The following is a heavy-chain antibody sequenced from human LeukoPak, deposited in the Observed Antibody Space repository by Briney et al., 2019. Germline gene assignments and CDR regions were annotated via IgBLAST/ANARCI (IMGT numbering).Heavy chain of an antibody. V-gene: IGHV3-15*04. J-gene: IGHJ4*02. CDR2: IESSTDGGTT. D-gene: IGHD3-3*01. CDR1: GPTFRNAF. CDR3: TTSPGITVFGVVTDY. Sequence: GGSLRLSCAASGPTFRNAFMNWVRQAPGKGLEWVGRIESSTDGGTTDYAASVKGRFTMSRDDSKNTLYLQMNNVKTEDTGVYYCTTSPGITVFGVVTDYWGQGTLVIVSS.